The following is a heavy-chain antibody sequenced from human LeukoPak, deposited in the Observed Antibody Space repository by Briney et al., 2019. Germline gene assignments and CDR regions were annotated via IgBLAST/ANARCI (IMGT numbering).Heavy chain of an antibody. J-gene: IGHJ3*02. CDR2: IYSGGST. Sequence: GESLRLSCAASGFTVSSNYMSWVRQAPGKGLEWVSVIYSGGSTYYADSVKGRFTISRDNSKNTLYLQMNSLRAEDTAVYYCARSARLGDWDAFDIWGQGTMVTVSS. D-gene: IGHD1-26*01. CDR3: ARSARLGDWDAFDI. CDR1: GFTVSSNY. V-gene: IGHV3-53*01.